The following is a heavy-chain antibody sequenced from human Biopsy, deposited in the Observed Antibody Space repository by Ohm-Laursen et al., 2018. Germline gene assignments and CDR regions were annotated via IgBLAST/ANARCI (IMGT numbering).Heavy chain of an antibody. D-gene: IGHD3-9*01. CDR2: ISYNERT. CDR1: GASVKTSGYF. V-gene: IGHV4-31*03. Sequence: SQTLSLTCIVSGASVKTSGYFWAWIRQRPGKGLEWIGYISYNERTHYNPSLTSRLAISFDTSNNRISLQLRSVSAADTAVYYCVREPKTGTAEAWYFDLWGRGSPVTVPS. CDR3: VREPKTGTAEAWYFDL. J-gene: IGHJ2*01.